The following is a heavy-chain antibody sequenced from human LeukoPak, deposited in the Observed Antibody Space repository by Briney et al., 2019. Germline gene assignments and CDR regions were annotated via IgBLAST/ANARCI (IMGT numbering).Heavy chain of an antibody. CDR3: ARGVMYYDSSGYLFDY. CDR1: GFPFSSYG. Sequence: GESLKISFAAPGFPFSSYGMHWVRQAPGKGLEWVAIIWYDGSNKYYADSVKGRFTISRDNSKNTLYLQMNSLRAEDTAVYYCARGVMYYDSSGYLFDYWSQGVLVTVSS. CDR2: IWYDGSNK. D-gene: IGHD3-22*01. J-gene: IGHJ4*02. V-gene: IGHV3-33*01.